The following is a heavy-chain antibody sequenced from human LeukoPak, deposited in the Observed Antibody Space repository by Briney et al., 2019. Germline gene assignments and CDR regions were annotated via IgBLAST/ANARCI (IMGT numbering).Heavy chain of an antibody. V-gene: IGHV3-7*05. D-gene: IGHD3-22*01. CDR1: GFTFSSYW. CDR3: ARGEADKTYYYDSSGYSPLGY. CDR2: IKQDGSEK. J-gene: IGHJ4*02. Sequence: QPGGSLRLSCAASGFTFSSYWMSWVRQAPGKGLEWVANIKQDGSEKYYVDSVKGRFTISRDNAKNSLYLQMNSLRAEDTAVYYCARGEADKTYYYDSSGYSPLGYWGQGTLVTVSS.